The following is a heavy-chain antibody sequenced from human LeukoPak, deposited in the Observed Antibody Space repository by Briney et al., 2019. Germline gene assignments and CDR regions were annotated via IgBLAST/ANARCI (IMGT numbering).Heavy chain of an antibody. V-gene: IGHV3-21*01. J-gene: IGHJ3*02. D-gene: IGHD6-19*01. CDR3: ARGGGSGWFLAFDI. Sequence: GGSLRLSCAASGFTFSSYSMNWVRQAPGKGLEWVSSISSSSYIYYADSVKGRFTISGDSAKNSLYLQMNSLRAEDTAVYYCARGGGSGWFLAFDIWGQGTMVTVSS. CDR2: ISSSSYI. CDR1: GFTFSSYS.